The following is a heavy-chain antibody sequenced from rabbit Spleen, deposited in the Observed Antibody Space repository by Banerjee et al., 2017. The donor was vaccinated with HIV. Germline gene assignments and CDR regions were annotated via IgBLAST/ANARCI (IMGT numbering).Heavy chain of an antibody. CDR2: INTDTGKA. Sequence: QEQLVESGGGLVKPEGSLTLTCKASGFSFSDRDVMCWVRQAPGKGPQWIACINTDTGKAVYATWAKGRFTISRTSSTTVTLQMTSLTAADTATHFCARDLGSVVGWNFKLWGPGTLVTVS. J-gene: IGHJ4*01. D-gene: IGHD1-1*01. CDR3: ARDLGSVVGWNFKL. V-gene: IGHV1S45*01. CDR1: GFSFSDRDV.